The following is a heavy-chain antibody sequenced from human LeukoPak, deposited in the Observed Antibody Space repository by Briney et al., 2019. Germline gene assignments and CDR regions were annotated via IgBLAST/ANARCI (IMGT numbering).Heavy chain of an antibody. CDR3: ARVRVGIAAAGTNDWFDP. CDR2: IYYSGST. Sequence: PSETLSLTCTVSGGSISSSNYYWGWIRQPPGTGLEWIGSIYYSGSTYYNPSLKSRVTISVDTSKNQFSLKLSSVTAADTALYYCARVRVGIAAAGTNDWFDPWGQGTLVTVSS. D-gene: IGHD6-13*01. V-gene: IGHV4-39*07. CDR1: GGSISSSNYY. J-gene: IGHJ5*02.